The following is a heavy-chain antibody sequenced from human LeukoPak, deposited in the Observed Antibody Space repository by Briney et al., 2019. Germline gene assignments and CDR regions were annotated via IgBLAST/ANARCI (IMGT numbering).Heavy chain of an antibody. V-gene: IGHV4-39*07. CDR3: ARGAMVNYYYYYYMDV. CDR1: GASISGSGYY. CDR2: IYYTGST. J-gene: IGHJ6*03. Sequence: SETLSLTCAVSGASISGSGYYLGWIRQPPGKGLEWIGNIYYTGSTYYNASLQSRVTISIDMSKNQFSLKLSSVTAADTAVYYCARGAMVNYYYYYYMDVWGKGTTVTVSS. D-gene: IGHD4/OR15-4a*01.